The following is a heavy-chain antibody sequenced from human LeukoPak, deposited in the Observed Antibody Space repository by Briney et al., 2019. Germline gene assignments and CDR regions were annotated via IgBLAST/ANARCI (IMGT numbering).Heavy chain of an antibody. J-gene: IGHJ4*02. V-gene: IGHV4-59*01. D-gene: IGHD3-22*01. CDR3: ARGSGGGYNY. CDR2: IYYSGST. Sequence: TSETLSLTCTVSGGSINSYYWSWIRQPPGKGLEWIGYIYYSGSTNYNPSPKSRVTISVDTSKNRFYLKLISVTAGDTAVYYCARGSGGGYNYWGQGTLVTVSS. CDR1: GGSINSYY.